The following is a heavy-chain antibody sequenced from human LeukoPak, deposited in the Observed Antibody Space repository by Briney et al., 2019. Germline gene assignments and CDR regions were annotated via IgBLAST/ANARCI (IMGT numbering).Heavy chain of an antibody. Sequence: GGSLRLSCVASGFTFSTYAMNWVRQAPGRGLEWVSAISDSADTTYYADSVRGRFTISRDNSKNTLYLQMNSLRAEDTAIYYCAKDTTPIRGRKRGGASDVWGQGTMVTVSS. J-gene: IGHJ3*01. CDR1: GFTFSTYA. V-gene: IGHV3-23*01. D-gene: IGHD3-10*01. CDR3: AKDTTPIRGRKRGGASDV. CDR2: ISDSADTT.